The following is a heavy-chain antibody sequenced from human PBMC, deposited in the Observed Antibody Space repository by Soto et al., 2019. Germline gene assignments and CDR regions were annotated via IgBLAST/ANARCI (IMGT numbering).Heavy chain of an antibody. J-gene: IGHJ4*02. V-gene: IGHV3-23*01. CDR3: AKDLGSDYDFWSGIYDY. Sequence: EVQLLESGGGLVQPGGSLRLSCAASGFTFSSYAMSWVRQAPGKGLEWVSAISGSGGSTYYADSVKGRFTISRDNSKNTLYLKMNSLRAEETAVYYCAKDLGSDYDFWSGIYDYWGQGTLVTVSS. CDR2: ISGSGGST. D-gene: IGHD3-3*01. CDR1: GFTFSSYA.